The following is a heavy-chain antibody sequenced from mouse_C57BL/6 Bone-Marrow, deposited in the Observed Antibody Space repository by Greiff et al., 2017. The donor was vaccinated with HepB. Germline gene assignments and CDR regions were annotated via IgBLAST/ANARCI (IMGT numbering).Heavy chain of an antibody. CDR1: GYSFTGYY. J-gene: IGHJ4*01. D-gene: IGHD1-1*01. V-gene: IGHV1-42*01. Sequence: EVQLQQSGPELVKPGASVKISCKASGYSFTGYYMNWVKQSPEKSLEWIGEINPSTGGTTYNQKFKAKATLTVDKSSSTAYMQLKSLTSEDSAVYYCAFYGSSSSYAMDYWGQGTSVTVSS. CDR3: AFYGSSSSYAMDY. CDR2: INPSTGGT.